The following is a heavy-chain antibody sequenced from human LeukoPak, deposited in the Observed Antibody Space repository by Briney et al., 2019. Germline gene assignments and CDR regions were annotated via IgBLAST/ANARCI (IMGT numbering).Heavy chain of an antibody. V-gene: IGHV3-21*01. CDR2: ISSSSSYI. CDR1: GFTFSSYS. D-gene: IGHD5/OR15-5a*01. J-gene: IGHJ6*03. Sequence: GGSLRLSCAASGFTFSSYSMNWVRQAPGKGLEWVSSISSSSSYIYYADSVKGRFTISRDNAKNSLYLQMNSLRAEDTAVYYCARLSTGDYYYYYMDVWGKGTTVTVSS. CDR3: ARLSTGDYYYYYMDV.